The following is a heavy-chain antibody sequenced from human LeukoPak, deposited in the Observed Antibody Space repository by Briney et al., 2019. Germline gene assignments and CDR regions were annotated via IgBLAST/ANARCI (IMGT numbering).Heavy chain of an antibody. Sequence: SETLSLTCTVSGGSISSYYWSWIRQPPGKGLEWIGYIYYSGSTNYNPSLKSRVTISVDTSKNQFSLKLSSVTAADTAVYYCARGRTIWFGELLIPPQFDYWGQGTLVTVSS. CDR2: IYYSGST. J-gene: IGHJ4*02. CDR1: GGSISSYY. CDR3: ARGRTIWFGELLIPPQFDY. D-gene: IGHD3-10*01. V-gene: IGHV4-59*01.